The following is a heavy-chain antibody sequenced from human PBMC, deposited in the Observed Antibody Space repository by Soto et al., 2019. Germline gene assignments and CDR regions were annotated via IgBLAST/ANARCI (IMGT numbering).Heavy chain of an antibody. J-gene: IGHJ5*02. CDR1: GGSFSGYY. Sequence: SETLSLTCAVYGGSFSGYYWSWIRQPPGKGLEWIGEINHSGSTNYNPSLKSRVTISVDTSKNQFSLKLSSVTAADTAVYYCARVNCSSTSCYLEYNWFDPWGQGTLVTV. CDR3: ARVNCSSTSCYLEYNWFDP. CDR2: INHSGST. V-gene: IGHV4-34*01. D-gene: IGHD2-2*01.